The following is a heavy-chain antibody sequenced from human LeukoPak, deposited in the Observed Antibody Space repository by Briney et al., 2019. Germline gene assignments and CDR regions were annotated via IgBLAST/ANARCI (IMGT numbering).Heavy chain of an antibody. CDR1: GSAFDDYA. CDR2: IKSKTDGGTT. D-gene: IGHD3-9*01. V-gene: IGHV3-15*01. CDR3: TTTEGDRYFDWLLSQYHFDY. J-gene: IGHJ4*02. Sequence: GRSLRLSCAASGSAFDDYAMHWVRQAPAKGLEWVGRIKSKTDGGTTDYAAPVKGRFTISRDDSKNTLYLQMNSLRTEDTAVYYCTTTEGDRYFDWLLSQYHFDYWGQGTLVTVSS.